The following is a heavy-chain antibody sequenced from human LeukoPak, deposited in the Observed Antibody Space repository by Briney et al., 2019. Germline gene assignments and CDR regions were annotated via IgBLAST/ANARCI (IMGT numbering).Heavy chain of an antibody. CDR1: GDSISSRTYY. D-gene: IGHD6-6*01. V-gene: IGHV4-31*03. J-gene: IGHJ5*02. CDR2: VWNSGST. Sequence: SETLSLTCSVSGDSISSRTYYWTWIRQHPEKGLEWIGYVWNSGSTNYNPALKSRVTISVDTSKNQFSLKLTSVTAADTAIYYCARDVSSMFPNWFDPWGQGILVIVSS. CDR3: ARDVSSMFPNWFDP.